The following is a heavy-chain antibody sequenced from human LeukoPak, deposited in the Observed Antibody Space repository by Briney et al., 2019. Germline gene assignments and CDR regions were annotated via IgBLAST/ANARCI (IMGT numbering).Heavy chain of an antibody. CDR1: GGSISSGSYY. CDR2: IYTSGST. J-gene: IGHJ6*03. D-gene: IGHD2-15*01. CDR3: ARAALVVASTYYYYYMDV. Sequence: SETLSLTCTVSGGSISSGSYYWSWIRQPAGKGLEWIGRIYTSGSTNYNPSLKSRVTISVDTSKNQFSLKLSSVTAADTAVYYCARAALVVASTYYYYYMDVWGKGTTVTISS. V-gene: IGHV4-61*02.